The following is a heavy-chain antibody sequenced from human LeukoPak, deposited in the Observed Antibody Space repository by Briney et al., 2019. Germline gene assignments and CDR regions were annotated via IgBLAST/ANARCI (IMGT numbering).Heavy chain of an antibody. CDR2: IRYDGSNK. D-gene: IGHD2-2*01. CDR1: GFTFSSYG. J-gene: IGHJ4*02. V-gene: IGHV3-30*02. Sequence: GGSLRLSCAASGFTFSSYGMHWVRQAPGKGLEWVAFIRYDGSNKYYADSVKGRFTISRDNSKNTLYLQMNSLRAEDTAVYYCAKIFGLVSDCSSTSCSPGEVDYFDYWGQGTLVTVSS. CDR3: AKIFGLVSDCSSTSCSPGEVDYFDY.